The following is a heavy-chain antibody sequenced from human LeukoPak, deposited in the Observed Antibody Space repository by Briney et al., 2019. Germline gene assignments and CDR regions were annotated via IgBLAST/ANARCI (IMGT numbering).Heavy chain of an antibody. Sequence: PGGSLRLSCAASRFTFSSFAMHWVRQAPGKGLEYVSAISSNGGSTYYADSVKGRFTISRDNSKNTLYLQMSSLRAEDTAVYYCVKVRLKATVIGYFDYWGQGTLVTVSS. CDR3: VKVRLKATVIGYFDY. CDR2: ISSNGGST. D-gene: IGHD4-11*01. CDR1: RFTFSSFA. V-gene: IGHV3-64D*06. J-gene: IGHJ4*02.